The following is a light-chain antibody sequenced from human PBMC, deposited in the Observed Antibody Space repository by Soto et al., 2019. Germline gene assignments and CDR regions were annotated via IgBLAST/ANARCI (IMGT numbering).Light chain of an antibody. CDR3: QQRFNWPPIT. V-gene: IGKV3-11*01. J-gene: IGKJ5*01. Sequence: EVVLTQSPATLSLSPGERATLSCRASQSVITYLAWYQQKPGQAPRLLIYDASNRATGIPARFSGSGSGTDFTLTISSLEPEDFAIYYCQQRFNWPPITFGQGTRLEIK. CDR2: DAS. CDR1: QSVITY.